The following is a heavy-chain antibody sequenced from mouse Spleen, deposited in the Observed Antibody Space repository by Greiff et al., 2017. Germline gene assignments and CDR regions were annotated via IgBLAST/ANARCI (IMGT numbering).Heavy chain of an antibody. V-gene: IGHV1-4*01. CDR1: GYTFTSYT. D-gene: IGHD2-1*01. Sequence: QVQLQQSGAELARPGASVKMSCKASGYTFTSYTMHWVKQRPGQGLEWIGYINPSSGYTKYNQKFKDKATLTADKSSSTAYMQLSSLTSEDSAVYYCARSVYPRYFDYWGQGTTLTVSS. J-gene: IGHJ2*01. CDR3: ARSVYPRYFDY. CDR2: INPSSGYT.